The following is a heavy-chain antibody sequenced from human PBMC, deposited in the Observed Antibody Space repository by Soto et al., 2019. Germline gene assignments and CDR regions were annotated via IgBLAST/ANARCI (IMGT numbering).Heavy chain of an antibody. J-gene: IGHJ4*02. CDR3: AKAEELGHFDY. Sequence: EVQLLESGGGLVQPGGSLRLSCAASGFTFSSYAMNWVRQAPGKGLEWVSAISGSGGGTYYADSVMGRFTITRDKSKNTLYLQMNSLRAEATAVYYCAKAEELGHFDYWGQGTLVTVSS. CDR2: ISGSGGGT. V-gene: IGHV3-23*01. CDR1: GFTFSSYA. D-gene: IGHD1-26*01.